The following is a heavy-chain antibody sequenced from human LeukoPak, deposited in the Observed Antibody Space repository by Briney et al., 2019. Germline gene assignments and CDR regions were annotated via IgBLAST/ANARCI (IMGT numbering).Heavy chain of an antibody. J-gene: IGHJ3*02. CDR2: IRSSGGST. Sequence: GGSLRLSCAASGFTFGSYAMSWVRQAPGQGLEWVSSIRSSGGSTYYADSVKGRFSISRDNSKNTLYLEMNSLRAEDTAVYHCAKGRAETTGTFDIWGQGTMVTVSS. V-gene: IGHV3-23*01. CDR3: AKGRAETTGTFDI. CDR1: GFTFGSYA. D-gene: IGHD1-1*01.